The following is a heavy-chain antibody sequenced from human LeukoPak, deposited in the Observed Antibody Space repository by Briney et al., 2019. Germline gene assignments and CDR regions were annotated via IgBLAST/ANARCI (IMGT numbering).Heavy chain of an antibody. J-gene: IGHJ4*02. Sequence: SSETLSLTCTVSGGSISSGGYYWSWIRQHPGKGLEWIGYIYYSGSTYYNPSLKSRVTISVDTSKNQFSLKLSSVTAADTAVYYCARDSGSYPDYWGQGTLVTVSS. V-gene: IGHV4-31*03. CDR2: IYYSGST. CDR3: ARDSGSYPDY. D-gene: IGHD1-26*01. CDR1: GGSISSGGYY.